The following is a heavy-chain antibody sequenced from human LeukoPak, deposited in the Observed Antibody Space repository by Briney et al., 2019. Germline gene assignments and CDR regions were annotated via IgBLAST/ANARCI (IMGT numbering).Heavy chain of an antibody. CDR3: ARGNDYGGPHY. V-gene: IGHV3-30-3*01. Sequence: GGSLRLSCAASGFTFSNYAMHWVRQAPGKGLEWVAIISYDGNDKYYTDSVKGRFTISRDKSKNTLYLQMNSLRAEDTAVYYCARGNDYGGPHYWGQGTLVTVSS. CDR2: ISYDGNDK. J-gene: IGHJ4*02. D-gene: IGHD4-23*01. CDR1: GFTFSNYA.